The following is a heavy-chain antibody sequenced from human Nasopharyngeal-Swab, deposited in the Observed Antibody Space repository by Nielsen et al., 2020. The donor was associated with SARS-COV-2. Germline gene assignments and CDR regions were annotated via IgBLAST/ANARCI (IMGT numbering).Heavy chain of an antibody. CDR2: INHSGST. CDR3: ARVKGIAAANYYYGMDV. D-gene: IGHD6-13*01. V-gene: IGHV4-34*01. J-gene: IGHJ6*02. Sequence: GSLRLSCAVYGGSFSGYYWSWIRQPPGRWLEWIGEINHSGSTNYNPSLKSRVAISVDTSKNQFSLKLSSVTAADTAVYYCARVKGIAAANYYYGMDVWGQGTTVTVSS. CDR1: GGSFSGYY.